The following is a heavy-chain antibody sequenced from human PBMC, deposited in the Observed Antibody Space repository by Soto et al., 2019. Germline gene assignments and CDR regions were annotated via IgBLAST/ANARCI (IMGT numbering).Heavy chain of an antibody. CDR2: INHSGST. J-gene: IGHJ4*02. D-gene: IGHD5-18*01. CDR1: GGSFSGYY. Sequence: QVQLQQWGAGLLKPSETLSLTCAVYGGSFSGYYWSWIRQPPGKGLEWIEEINHSGSTNYNPSLKSRVTISVDTSKNQFSLKLSSVTAADTAVYYCARDEGYSYGSRFGYWGQGTLVTVSS. V-gene: IGHV4-34*01. CDR3: ARDEGYSYGSRFGY.